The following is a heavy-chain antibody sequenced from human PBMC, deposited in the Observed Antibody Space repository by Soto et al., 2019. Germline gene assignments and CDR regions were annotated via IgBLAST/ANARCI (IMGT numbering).Heavy chain of an antibody. J-gene: IGHJ5*01. CDR3: ATGGPINPSSRGLILNNYFDS. V-gene: IGHV4-34*01. D-gene: IGHD3-10*01. CDR2: VDHSGST. CDR1: GASFSGYY. Sequence: SETLSLTGAVYGASFSGYYWAWIRQSPEKGLEWIGEVDHSGSTKYNPSFKSRVTMFVDTSKKQFSLKLTSLTAADTAAYYCATGGPINPSSRGLILNNYFDSWGQGTLVTVSS.